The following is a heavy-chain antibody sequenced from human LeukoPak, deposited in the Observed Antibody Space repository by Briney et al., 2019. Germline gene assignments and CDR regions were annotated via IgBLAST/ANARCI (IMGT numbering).Heavy chain of an antibody. J-gene: IGHJ4*02. CDR1: GGSISSYY. D-gene: IGHD5-24*01. CDR2: IYYSGST. Sequence: SETLSLTCTVSGGSISSYYWSWIRQPPGKGLEWIGYIYYSGSTNYNPSLKSRVTISVDTSKNQFSLKLSSVTAADTAVYYCARGIGDGYKNLNYFDYWGQGTLVTVSS. V-gene: IGHV4-59*01. CDR3: ARGIGDGYKNLNYFDY.